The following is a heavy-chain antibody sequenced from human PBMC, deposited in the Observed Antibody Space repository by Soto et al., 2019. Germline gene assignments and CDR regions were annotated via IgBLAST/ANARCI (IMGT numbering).Heavy chain of an antibody. Sequence: WIRQPPGKGLEWVGFITSKAYGGTTEYAASVKGRFTISRDDSRSIAYLQMNSLKTDDTAVYYCSRVPPNNRGAPLDYWGQGTLVTVSS. CDR3: SRVPPNNRGAPLDY. J-gene: IGHJ4*02. D-gene: IGHD3-10*01. CDR2: ITSKAYGGTT. V-gene: IGHV3-49*02.